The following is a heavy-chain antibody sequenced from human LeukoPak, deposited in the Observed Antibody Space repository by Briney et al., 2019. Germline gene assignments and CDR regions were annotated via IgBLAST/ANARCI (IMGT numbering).Heavy chain of an antibody. J-gene: IGHJ5*02. Sequence: SETLSLTCTVSGYSISSGYYWGWIRQPPGKGLEWIGSIYDSGSTYYNPSLKSRVTISVDTSKNQFSLKLSSVTAADTAVYYCARVYYGSGYRFDPWGQGALVTASS. D-gene: IGHD3-10*01. CDR2: IYDSGST. CDR3: ARVYYGSGYRFDP. CDR1: GYSISSGYY. V-gene: IGHV4-38-2*02.